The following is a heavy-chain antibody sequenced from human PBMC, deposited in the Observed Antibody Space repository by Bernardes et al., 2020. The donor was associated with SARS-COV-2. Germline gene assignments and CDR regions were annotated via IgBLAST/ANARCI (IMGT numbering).Heavy chain of an antibody. J-gene: IGHJ5*02. V-gene: IGHV3-9*01. D-gene: IGHD6-13*01. CDR2: ISWNSGSI. CDR1: GFTFDDYA. Sequence: SLRLSCAASGFTFDDYAMHWVRQAPGKGLEWVSGISWNSGSIGYADSVKGRFTISRDNAKNSLYLQMNSLRAEDTALYYCAKEKLANWFDPWGQGTLVTVSS. CDR3: AKEKLANWFDP.